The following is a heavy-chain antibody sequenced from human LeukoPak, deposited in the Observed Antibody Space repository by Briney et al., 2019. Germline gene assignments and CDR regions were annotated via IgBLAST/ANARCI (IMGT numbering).Heavy chain of an antibody. D-gene: IGHD3-10*01. V-gene: IGHV3-74*01. J-gene: IGHJ4*02. CDR1: GFTFRSYW. Sequence: GGSLRLSCAASGFTFRSYWMHWVRQAPGKGLVWVSHISGDESRTTYADSVQGRFTISRDNAKNTLYLQMNSLRVEDTAVYYCVRDDGHYYGSGTYYRHWGQGTLVTVSS. CDR3: VRDDGHYYGSGTYYRH. CDR2: ISGDESRT.